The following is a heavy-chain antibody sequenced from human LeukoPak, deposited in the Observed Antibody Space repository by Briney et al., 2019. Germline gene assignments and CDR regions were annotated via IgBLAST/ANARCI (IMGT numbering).Heavy chain of an antibody. J-gene: IGHJ4*02. CDR1: GFTFSSYW. D-gene: IGHD3-22*01. V-gene: IGHV3-74*01. Sequence: PGGSLRLSCAASGFTFSSYWMYWVRQAPGKGPVWVARINTDGSSLNYADSVKGRFTISRDNAKNTLYLQMNSLGAEDTAVYYCARRINYYDGSGYYYVRYFDSWGQGTLVAVSS. CDR3: ARRINYYDGSGYYYVRYFDS. CDR2: INTDGSSL.